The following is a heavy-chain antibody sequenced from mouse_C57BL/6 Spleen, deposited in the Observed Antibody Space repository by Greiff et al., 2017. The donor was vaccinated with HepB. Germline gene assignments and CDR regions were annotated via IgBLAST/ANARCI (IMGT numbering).Heavy chain of an antibody. CDR1: GYTFPDYE. CDR3: TRRGPWDFFDY. J-gene: IGHJ2*01. V-gene: IGHV1-15*01. D-gene: IGHD4-1*01. Sequence: VQLQQSGAELVRPGASLTLSCKASGYTFPDYEMHWVKQTPVHGLEWIGAIDPETGGTAYNQKFKGKAILTADKSSSTAYMELRSLTSEDSAVYYCTRRGPWDFFDYWGQGTTLTVSS. CDR2: IDPETGGT.